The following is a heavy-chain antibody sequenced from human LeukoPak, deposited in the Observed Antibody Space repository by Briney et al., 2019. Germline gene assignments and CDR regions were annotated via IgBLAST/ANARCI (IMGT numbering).Heavy chain of an antibody. Sequence: GGPLRLSCAASGFTFSSYAMHCVPQAPGKGLEYVSAISSNGGSTYYANSVKGRFTISRDNSKNTLYLQMNSLRAEDTAVYYCASRRDCSGGSCYAYYWGQGTVVTVSS. D-gene: IGHD2-15*01. CDR2: ISSNGGST. J-gene: IGHJ4*02. V-gene: IGHV3-64*01. CDR3: ASRRDCSGGSCYAYY. CDR1: GFTFSSYA.